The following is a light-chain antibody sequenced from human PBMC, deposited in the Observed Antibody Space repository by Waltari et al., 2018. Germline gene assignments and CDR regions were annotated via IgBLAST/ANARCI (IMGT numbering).Light chain of an antibody. J-gene: IGLJ3*02. CDR2: EVS. V-gene: IGLV2-14*01. CDR3: CSHTNIGTWV. CDR1: NNDIGNYNY. Sequence: QSALTQPPSVSGSLGQSITIPCLGTNNDIGNYNYVSWYQQFPGEAPRLIIYEVSNRPSRISSRFSGSKSGMTASLTISGLQADDEATYYCCSHTNIGTWVFGGGTTLTVL.